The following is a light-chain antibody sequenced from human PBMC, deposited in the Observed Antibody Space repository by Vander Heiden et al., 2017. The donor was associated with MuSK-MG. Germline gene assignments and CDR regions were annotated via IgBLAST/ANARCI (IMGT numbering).Light chain of an antibody. CDR3: QQYGSSPYT. V-gene: IGKV3-20*01. CDR1: QSVFLNY. Sequence: DIVLTQSPGTLSLSPGERATLSCRTSQSVFLNYLAWYQQKRGQAPRLLIYDAYSRATDFTLIINRLEPEDFAVYYCQQYGSSPYTFGQGTKLEIK. J-gene: IGKJ2*01. CDR2: DAY.